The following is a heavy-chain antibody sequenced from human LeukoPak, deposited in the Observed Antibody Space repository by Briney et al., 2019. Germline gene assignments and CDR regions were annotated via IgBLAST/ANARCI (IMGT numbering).Heavy chain of an antibody. CDR2: IYYSGST. D-gene: IGHD3-10*01. Sequence: SVTLSLTCTVSGGSISSYYWSWIRQPPGKGLEWIGYIYYSGSTNYNPSLKSRVTISVDTSKNQFSLKLSSVTAADTAVYYCARYGSGSYELYYYYYMDVWGKGTTVTVSS. CDR1: GGSISSYY. J-gene: IGHJ6*03. V-gene: IGHV4-59*01. CDR3: ARYGSGSYELYYYYYMDV.